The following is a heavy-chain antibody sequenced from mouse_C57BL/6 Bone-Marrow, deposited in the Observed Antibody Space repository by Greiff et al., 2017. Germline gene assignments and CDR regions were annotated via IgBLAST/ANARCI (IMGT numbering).Heavy chain of an antibody. Sequence: EVKLQESGGGLVKPGGSLKLSCAASGFTFSSYAMSWVRQTPEKRLEWVATISDGGSYTYYPDNVKGRFTISRDNAKNNLYLQMSHLKSEDTAMYYCARGGIYYGSSSFAYWGQGTLVTVSA. CDR1: GFTFSSYA. J-gene: IGHJ3*01. D-gene: IGHD1-1*01. CDR2: ISDGGSYT. V-gene: IGHV5-4*03. CDR3: ARGGIYYGSSSFAY.